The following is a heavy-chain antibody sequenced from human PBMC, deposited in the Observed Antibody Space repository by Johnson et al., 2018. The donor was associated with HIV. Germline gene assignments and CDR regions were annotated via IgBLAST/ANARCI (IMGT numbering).Heavy chain of an antibody. J-gene: IGHJ3*02. D-gene: IGHD6-6*01. Sequence: QVQLVESGGGLVKPGGSLRLSCAASGFTFSDYYMSWIRQAPGKGLEWVSYITGSGTVVYYADSVKGRFTISRDNAKNSLYLQMNSLRAEDTAVYYCATLKGPRLHIAARRPDAFEIWGQGTVVTVSS. CDR1: GFTFSDYY. CDR3: ATLKGPRLHIAARRPDAFEI. V-gene: IGHV3-11*04. CDR2: ITGSGTVV.